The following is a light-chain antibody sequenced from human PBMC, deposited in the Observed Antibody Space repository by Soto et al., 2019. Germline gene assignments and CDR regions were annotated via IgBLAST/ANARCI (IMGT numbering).Light chain of an antibody. CDR2: DNY. CDR1: SSNIGNNY. CDR3: GTWDGGLSAMV. J-gene: IGLJ3*02. V-gene: IGLV1-51*01. Sequence: QSLLTQPPSVSAAPGQKVTISCSGSSSNIGNNYVSWYQQLPGTAPKLLIFDNYKRPSGIPDRFSGSKSGTSATLGITGLLTGDEADYYCGTWDGGLSAMVFGGGTKLTVL.